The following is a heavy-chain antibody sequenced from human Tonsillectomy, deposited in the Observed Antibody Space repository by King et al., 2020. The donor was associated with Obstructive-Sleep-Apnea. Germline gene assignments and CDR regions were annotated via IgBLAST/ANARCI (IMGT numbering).Heavy chain of an antibody. D-gene: IGHD4/OR15-4a*01. Sequence: QLVQSGAEVKKPGASVKVSCKASGYTFTSYDINWVRQATGQGLEWMGWMNPNSGNTGYAQNFKGRVTMTRNTSISTAYMELNSLRSEDTALYYCARGVSYTTIVTRADYWGQGTLVTVSS. V-gene: IGHV1-8*01. CDR2: MNPNSGNT. CDR3: ARGVSYTTIVTRADY. J-gene: IGHJ4*02. CDR1: GYTFTSYD.